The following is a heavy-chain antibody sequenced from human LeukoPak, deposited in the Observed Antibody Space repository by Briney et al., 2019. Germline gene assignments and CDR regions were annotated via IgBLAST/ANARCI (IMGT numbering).Heavy chain of an antibody. J-gene: IGHJ4*02. V-gene: IGHV1-18*01. Sequence: GASVKVSCKASGYTFTSYGISWVRQAPGQGLEWMGWISAYNGNTNYAQKLQGRVTMTTDTSTSTAYMELRSLRSDDTAVCYCARVNGRRGYSYGNDYWGQGTLVTVSS. CDR1: GYTFTSYG. CDR3: ARVNGRRGYSYGNDY. CDR2: ISAYNGNT. D-gene: IGHD5-18*01.